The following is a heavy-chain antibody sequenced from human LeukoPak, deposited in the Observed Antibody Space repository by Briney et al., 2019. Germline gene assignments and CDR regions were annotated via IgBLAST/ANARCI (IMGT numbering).Heavy chain of an antibody. CDR3: ARVRGVILFDY. J-gene: IGHJ4*02. CDR2: IIPILGIA. V-gene: IGHV1-69*04. CDR1: GGTFSSYA. Sequence: GSSVKVSCKASGGTFSSYAISWVRQAPGQGLEWMGRIIPILGIANYAQKFQGRVTMTTDTSTSTAYMELRSLRSDDTAVYYCARVRGVILFDYWGQGTLVTVSS. D-gene: IGHD3-10*01.